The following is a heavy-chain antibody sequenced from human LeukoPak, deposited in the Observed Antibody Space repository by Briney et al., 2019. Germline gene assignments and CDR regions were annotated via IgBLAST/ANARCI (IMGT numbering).Heavy chain of an antibody. Sequence: SVKVSCKASGGTFSSYAISWVRQAPGQGLEWMGRIIPILGIANYAQKFQGRVTITADKSTSTAYMELSSLRSEDTAVYYCAKFPTVTDYYGMDVWGQGTTVTVSS. CDR1: GGTFSSYA. V-gene: IGHV1-69*04. CDR2: IIPILGIA. D-gene: IGHD4-17*01. J-gene: IGHJ6*02. CDR3: AKFPTVTDYYGMDV.